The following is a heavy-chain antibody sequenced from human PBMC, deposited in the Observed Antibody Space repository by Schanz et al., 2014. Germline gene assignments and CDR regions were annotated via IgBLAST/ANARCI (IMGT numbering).Heavy chain of an antibody. CDR2: ISGSGGST. CDR3: ARGLIAAAGGAFDY. CDR1: GFTFENYA. V-gene: IGHV3-23*04. D-gene: IGHD6-13*01. Sequence: EVQLVESGGGLIQPGGSLRLSCAASGFTFENYALTWVRQVPGKGLEWVSAISGSGGSTYYADSVKGRFTISRDNSKNAMYLQMNSLGAGDAAVYYCARGLIAAAGGAFDYWGQGTLVAVSA. J-gene: IGHJ4*02.